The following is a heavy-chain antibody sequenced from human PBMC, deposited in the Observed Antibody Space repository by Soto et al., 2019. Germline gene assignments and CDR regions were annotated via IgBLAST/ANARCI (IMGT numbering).Heavy chain of an antibody. J-gene: IGHJ4*02. V-gene: IGHV3-30*18. CDR2: ISYDGSNK. Sequence: QVQLVESGGGVVQPGRSLRLSCAASGFTFSSYGMHWVRQAPGKGLEWVAGISYDGSNKYYADSVKGRFTISRDNSKNTLYLQMNSLRAEDTAVYYCAKEDTKRSGYSYGTRQGFSLDYWGQGTLVTVSS. CDR1: GFTFSSYG. CDR3: AKEDTKRSGYSYGTRQGFSLDY. D-gene: IGHD5-18*01.